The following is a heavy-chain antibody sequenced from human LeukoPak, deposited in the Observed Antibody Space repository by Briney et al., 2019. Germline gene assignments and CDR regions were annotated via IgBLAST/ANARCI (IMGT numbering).Heavy chain of an antibody. CDR3: AKVSGYYYDSSGYSSSWFDP. D-gene: IGHD3-22*01. CDR1: GFTFSSYS. Sequence: GGSLRLSCAASGFTFSSYSMNWVRQAPGKGLEWVSAISGSGGSTYYADSVKGRFTISRDNSKSTLYLQMNSLRAEDTAVYYCAKVSGYYYDSSGYSSSWFDPWGQGTLVTVSS. CDR2: ISGSGGST. J-gene: IGHJ5*02. V-gene: IGHV3-23*01.